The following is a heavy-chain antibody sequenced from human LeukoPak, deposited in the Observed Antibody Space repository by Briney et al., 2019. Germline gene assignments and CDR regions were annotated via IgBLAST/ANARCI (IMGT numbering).Heavy chain of an antibody. J-gene: IGHJ4*02. V-gene: IGHV4-39*07. CDR3: ARDVVRLRRAPSPFDY. D-gene: IGHD3-10*01. CDR2: IYYSGST. Sequence: PSETLSLTCTVSGGSISSSSYYWGWIRQPPGKGLEWIGSIYYSGSTYYNPSLKSRVTISIDTSKNQFSLKLSSVTAADTAVYYCARDVVRLRRAPSPFDYWGQGTLVTVSS. CDR1: GGSISSSSYY.